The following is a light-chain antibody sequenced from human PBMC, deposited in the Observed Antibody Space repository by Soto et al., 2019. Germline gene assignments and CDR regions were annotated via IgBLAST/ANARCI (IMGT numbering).Light chain of an antibody. CDR1: SSNIGAGYD. CDR3: QSYDTSLSGFYV. V-gene: IGLV1-40*01. CDR2: GNV. Sequence: QSLLTQPPSVSGAPGQRVTISCTGSSSNIGAGYDVHWYQQLPGTAPKLLIYGNVNRPSGVPDRFSGSKSGTSASLAITGLQPEDEADYYWQSYDTSLSGFYVFATGTKVTVL. J-gene: IGLJ1*01.